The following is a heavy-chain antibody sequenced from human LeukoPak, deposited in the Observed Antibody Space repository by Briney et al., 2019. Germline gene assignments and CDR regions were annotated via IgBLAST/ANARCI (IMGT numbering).Heavy chain of an antibody. CDR2: ISGSGGST. Sequence: GGSLRLAWAASGFTFSSYAMSWVRQAPGKGLEWVSAISGSGGSTYYADSVKGRFTISRDNSKNTLYLQMNRLRAEDTAVYYCAKVQEYGEYGPFDYWGQGTLVTASS. CDR1: GFTFSSYA. D-gene: IGHD4-17*01. V-gene: IGHV3-23*01. CDR3: AKVQEYGEYGPFDY. J-gene: IGHJ4*02.